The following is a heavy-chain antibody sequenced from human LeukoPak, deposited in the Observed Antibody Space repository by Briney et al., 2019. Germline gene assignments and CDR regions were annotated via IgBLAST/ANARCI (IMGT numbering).Heavy chain of an antibody. CDR3: ARLPWFGYYYYVMDV. D-gene: IGHD3-10*01. Sequence: SETLSLTCTVSGGSISRYYWSWIRQPPGKGLEWSGYIYYSGSTNYNPSLKSRVTISVDTSKNQFSLKLSSVTAADTAVYYCARLPWFGYYYYVMDVWGQGTTVTVSS. J-gene: IGHJ6*02. V-gene: IGHV4-59*08. CDR2: IYYSGST. CDR1: GGSISRYY.